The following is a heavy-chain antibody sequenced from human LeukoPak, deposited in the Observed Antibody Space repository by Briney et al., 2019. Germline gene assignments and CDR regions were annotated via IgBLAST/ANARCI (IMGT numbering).Heavy chain of an antibody. V-gene: IGHV3-30-3*01. CDR2: ISHDGSNK. CDR1: GFTSSTYA. Sequence: GGSLRLSCAASGFTSSTYAMHWVRQAPGKKLEWVAIISHDGSNKYYAESVKGRFTISRDNSKNTLYLQMNSLRAEDTAVYYCASWLATIPSRLDYWGQGTRVTVYS. J-gene: IGHJ4*02. D-gene: IGHD5-24*01. CDR3: ASWLATIPSRLDY.